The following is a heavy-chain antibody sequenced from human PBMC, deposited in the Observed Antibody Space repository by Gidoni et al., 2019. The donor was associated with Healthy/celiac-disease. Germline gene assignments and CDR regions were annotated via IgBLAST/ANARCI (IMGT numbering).Heavy chain of an antibody. Sequence: GAEVKKPGASVKVSCKASGYTFTGYYMHWVRQAPGQGLEWMGWINPNSGGTNYAQKCQGRVTMTRDTSISTAYMELSRLGSDDTAVYYCAREVAVGQEGWFDPWGQGTLVTVSS. CDR2: INPNSGGT. D-gene: IGHD1-26*01. CDR3: AREVAVGQEGWFDP. CDR1: GYTFTGYY. V-gene: IGHV1-2*02. J-gene: IGHJ5*02.